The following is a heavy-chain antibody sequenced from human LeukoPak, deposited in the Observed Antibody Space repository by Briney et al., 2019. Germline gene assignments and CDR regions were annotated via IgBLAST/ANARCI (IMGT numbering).Heavy chain of an antibody. D-gene: IGHD3-16*01. Sequence: GGSLRLSCAASGFTFSSYWMNWARQAPGKGLEWVASINHNGNVNYYVDSVKGRFTISRDNAKNSLHLQMSNLRAEDTAVYFCARGGGLDVWGQGATVTVSS. J-gene: IGHJ6*02. CDR3: ARGGGLDV. V-gene: IGHV3-7*03. CDR2: INHNGNVN. CDR1: GFTFSSYW.